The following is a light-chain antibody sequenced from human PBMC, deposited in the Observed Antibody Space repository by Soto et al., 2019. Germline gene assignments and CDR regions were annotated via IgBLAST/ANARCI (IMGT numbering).Light chain of an antibody. Sequence: EIVLTHSPGTLSLSPCERATLSFRASQSVSNNYLAWYQQKPGQAPRLLIYGASSRATGIPDRFSGSGSGTDFTLTISRLEPEDFAVYYCQQYGSSGTFGQGTKVDIK. CDR1: QSVSNNY. J-gene: IGKJ1*01. CDR2: GAS. V-gene: IGKV3-20*01. CDR3: QQYGSSGT.